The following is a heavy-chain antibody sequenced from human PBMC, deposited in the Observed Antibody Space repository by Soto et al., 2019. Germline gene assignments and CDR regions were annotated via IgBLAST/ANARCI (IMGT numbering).Heavy chain of an antibody. CDR1: GGSISSYY. J-gene: IGHJ4*02. V-gene: IGHV4-59*08. Sequence: QVQLQESGPGLVKPSETLSLTCTVSGGSISSYYRSWILQPPGKGLEWIGYIYYSGSTNYNPSLKSRVTITVDTSKNQFSLKLSSVTAADTAVYYCARRYGVYFDYWGQGTLVTVSS. D-gene: IGHD4-17*01. CDR3: ARRYGVYFDY. CDR2: IYYSGST.